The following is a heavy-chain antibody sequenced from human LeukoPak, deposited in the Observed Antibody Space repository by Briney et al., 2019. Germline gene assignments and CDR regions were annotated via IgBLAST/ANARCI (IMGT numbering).Heavy chain of an antibody. CDR1: GFTFDEYA. D-gene: IGHD6-13*01. J-gene: IGHJ4*02. CDR3: AKEKSRRGYSSSWYFDY. CDR2: ISGDGGST. Sequence: PGGTLRLSCAASGFTFDEYAMQWVRQAPGKGVEGVSRISGDGGSTYYADSVKGRFTISRDNSKNSLYLQMNSLRTEDTALYYCAKEKSRRGYSSSWYFDYWGQGTLVTVSS. V-gene: IGHV3-43*02.